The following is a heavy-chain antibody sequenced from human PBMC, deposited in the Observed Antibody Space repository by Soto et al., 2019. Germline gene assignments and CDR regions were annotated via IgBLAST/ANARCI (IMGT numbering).Heavy chain of an antibody. J-gene: IGHJ4*02. Sequence: EVQLVDSGGGLVQPGGSLRLSCAASGFIFSNYVMSWVRQAQGKGLEWVSSISDSGGTSYYADSVKGRLTISRDNSKNTLYLQMNSLRAEDTAIYYCAKRPRALLTFDYWGQGTLVTVSS. V-gene: IGHV3-23*04. CDR3: AKRPRALLTFDY. CDR1: GFIFSNYV. CDR2: ISDSGGTS. D-gene: IGHD1-26*01.